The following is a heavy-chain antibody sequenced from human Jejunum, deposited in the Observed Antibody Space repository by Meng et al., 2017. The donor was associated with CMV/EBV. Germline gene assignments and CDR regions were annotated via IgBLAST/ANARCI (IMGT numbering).Heavy chain of an antibody. J-gene: IGHJ6*02. CDR3: ATEVAVRNYFSYGMDV. Sequence: GFTVNSNFMTWVRQAPGKGLEWVAVSYSAGMTYYADSVKGRFTISRDNSKNTMYLQMNGLRLKDTAMYYCATEVAVRNYFSYGMDVWGQGTAVTVSS. CDR1: GFTVNSNF. CDR2: SYSAGMT. V-gene: IGHV3-66*02. D-gene: IGHD3-10*01.